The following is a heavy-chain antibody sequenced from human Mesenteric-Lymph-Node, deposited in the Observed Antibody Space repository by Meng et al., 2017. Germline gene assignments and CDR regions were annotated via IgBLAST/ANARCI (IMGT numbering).Heavy chain of an antibody. J-gene: IGHJ4*02. Sequence: QGQLPESGPGLVKPSGTLSLTCGVAGVSISSNIRWTWVRQPPGKGLEWIGDIDDSGNTNYNPSLNSRISISLDKSKNHFSLKVNSVTAADTAVYYCARGKQDAWELLAYWGQGALVTVSS. CDR3: ARGKQDAWELLAY. CDR2: IDDSGNT. D-gene: IGHD1-26*01. CDR1: GVSISSNIR. V-gene: IGHV4-4*02.